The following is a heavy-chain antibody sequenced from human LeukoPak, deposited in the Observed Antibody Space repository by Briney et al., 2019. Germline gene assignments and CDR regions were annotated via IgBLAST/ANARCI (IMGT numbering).Heavy chain of an antibody. J-gene: IGHJ3*02. CDR1: GGSISSYY. D-gene: IGHD6-19*01. Sequence: SETLSLTCTVSGGSISSYYWSWVRPPPGKGLEWIGYIYYSGSTNYNPSLKSRVTISVDTSKNQFSLKMSSVTAADTAVYHCARVVEYSSGWYSAFDIWGQGTMVTVSS. V-gene: IGHV4-59*01. CDR3: ARVVEYSSGWYSAFDI. CDR2: IYYSGST.